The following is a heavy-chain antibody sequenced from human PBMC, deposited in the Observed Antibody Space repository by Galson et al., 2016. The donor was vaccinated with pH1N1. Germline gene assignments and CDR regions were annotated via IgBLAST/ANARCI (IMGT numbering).Heavy chain of an antibody. CDR2: IYLGGSLI. CDR1: GHKFTSSW. D-gene: IGHD4-17*01. Sequence: QSGAEVKKPGESLKISCKGSGHKFTSSWIGWVRQMPGNGLEWMGIIYLGGSLIRYRPSFQGQVTISADKSVNIVYLDWGSLKASDTAMYYCARQNDYVDYRGDAFDIWGQGTMVTVSS. V-gene: IGHV5-51*01. J-gene: IGHJ3*02. CDR3: ARQNDYVDYRGDAFDI.